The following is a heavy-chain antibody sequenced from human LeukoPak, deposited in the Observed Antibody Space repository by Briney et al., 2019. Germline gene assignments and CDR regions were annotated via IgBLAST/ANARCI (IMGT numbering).Heavy chain of an antibody. V-gene: IGHV4-59*01. Sequence: PSETLSLTCTVSGGSISSYYWSWIRQPPGKGLEWIGYIYYSGSTNYNPSLKSRVTISVDTSKNQFSLKLSSVTAADTAVYYCARGGSSWPNYYYYYYMDVWGKGTTVTVSS. D-gene: IGHD6-13*01. CDR3: ARGGSSWPNYYYYYYMDV. CDR1: GGSISSYY. J-gene: IGHJ6*03. CDR2: IYYSGST.